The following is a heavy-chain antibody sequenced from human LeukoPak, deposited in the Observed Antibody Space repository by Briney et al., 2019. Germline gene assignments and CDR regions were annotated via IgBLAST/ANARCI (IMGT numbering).Heavy chain of an antibody. CDR1: GYTFTSYY. CDR2: INPSGGST. Sequence: ASVKVSCKASGYTFTSYYMHWVRQAPGQGLEWMGIINPSGGSTSYAQKFQGRVTMTRDMSTSTVYMELSSLRSEDTAVYYCARQGPDYGDYRGRWFDPWGQGTLVTVSS. CDR3: ARQGPDYGDYRGRWFDP. D-gene: IGHD4-17*01. V-gene: IGHV1-46*01. J-gene: IGHJ5*02.